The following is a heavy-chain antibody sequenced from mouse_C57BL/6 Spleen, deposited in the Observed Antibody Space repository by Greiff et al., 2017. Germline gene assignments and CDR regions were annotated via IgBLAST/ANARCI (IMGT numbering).Heavy chain of an antibody. CDR1: GFNIKDYY. D-gene: IGHD1-1*01. V-gene: IGHV14-2*01. J-gene: IGHJ1*03. CDR2: IDPEDGET. CDR3: ARDYYGSSGV. Sequence: VQLQQSGAELVKPGASVKLSCTASGFNIKDYYMHWVKQRTEQGLEWIGRIDPEDGETKYAPKFQGKATITADPSSNTAYLQLSSLTSEDTAVYYCARDYYGSSGVWGTGTTVTVSS.